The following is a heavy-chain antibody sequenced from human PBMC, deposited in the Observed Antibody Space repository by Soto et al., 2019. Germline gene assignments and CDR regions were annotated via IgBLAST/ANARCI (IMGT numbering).Heavy chain of an antibody. CDR3: AREETETTFTTNYGMDV. V-gene: IGHV3-30-3*01. CDR2: ISYDGSNK. Sequence: GGSLRLSCAASGFTFSSYAMHWVRQAPGKGLEWVAVISYDGSNKYYADSVEGRFTISRDNSKNTLYLQMNSLRAEDTAVYYFAREETETTFTTNYGMDVWGQGTTVTVSS. J-gene: IGHJ6*02. CDR1: GFTFSSYA. D-gene: IGHD1-7*01.